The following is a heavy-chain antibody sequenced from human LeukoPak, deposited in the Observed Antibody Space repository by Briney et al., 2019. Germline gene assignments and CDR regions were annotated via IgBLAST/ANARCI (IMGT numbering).Heavy chain of an antibody. D-gene: IGHD3-22*01. CDR1: GFIFGHLD. V-gene: IGHV3-11*04. Sequence: GGSLRLSCTASGFIFGHLDMLWIRQAPGKGLEWVAFITYSGSSIYYVDSVRGRLTISRDNAKNSLYLQMNSLRAEDTAVYYCARSRTYYYDTNWFDPRGQGTLVTVSS. J-gene: IGHJ5*02. CDR3: ARSRTYYYDTNWFDP. CDR2: ITYSGSSI.